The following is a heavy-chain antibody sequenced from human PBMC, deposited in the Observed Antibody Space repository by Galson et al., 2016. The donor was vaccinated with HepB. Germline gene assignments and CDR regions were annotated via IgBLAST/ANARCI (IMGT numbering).Heavy chain of an antibody. V-gene: IGHV3-9*01. CDR3: AKVAAVNGTGYHYGMDV. CDR2: ISWNSGSI. D-gene: IGHD6-19*01. J-gene: IGHJ6*04. CDR1: GFTFDDYA. Sequence: SLRLSCAASGFTFDDYAMHWVRQAPGKGLGWVSGISWNSGSIGYADSVKGRFTISRDNAKNSLYLQMNSLIPEDPALYYFAKVAAVNGTGYHYGMDVWGTGTTVTVSS.